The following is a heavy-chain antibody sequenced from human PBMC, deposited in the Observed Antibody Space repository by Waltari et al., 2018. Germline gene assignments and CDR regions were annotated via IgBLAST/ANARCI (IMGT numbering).Heavy chain of an antibody. D-gene: IGHD5-12*01. Sequence: EVQLLESGGGLVQPGGSLRLSCAASGFTFSSYAMSWVRQAPGKGLEWVSAISGSGGSTNYADSGKGQFTISRDNSKKTLYLQMNSLGAEETAVYYWAKDRGDGYNWSIFDYWGQGTLVTVSS. CDR1: GFTFSSYA. CDR2: ISGSGGST. CDR3: AKDRGDGYNWSIFDY. J-gene: IGHJ4*02. V-gene: IGHV3-23*01.